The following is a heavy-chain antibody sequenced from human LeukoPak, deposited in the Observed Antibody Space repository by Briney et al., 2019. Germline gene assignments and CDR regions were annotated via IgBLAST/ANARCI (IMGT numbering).Heavy chain of an antibody. CDR3: AGSITMIVVVTAFDI. V-gene: IGHV4-39*07. CDR2: IYYSGST. Sequence: SETLSLTCAVSGGSISSSSYYWGWIRQPPGKGLEWIGSIYYSGSTYYNPSLKSRVTISVDTSKNQFSLKLSSVTAADTAVYYCAGSITMIVVVTAFDIWGQGTMVTVSS. D-gene: IGHD3-22*01. J-gene: IGHJ3*02. CDR1: GGSISSSSYY.